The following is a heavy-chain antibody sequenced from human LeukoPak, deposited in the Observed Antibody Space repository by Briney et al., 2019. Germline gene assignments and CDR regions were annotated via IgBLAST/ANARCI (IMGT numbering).Heavy chain of an antibody. CDR2: ISAYNGNT. Sequence: WPSVKVSCKASGYTFTSYGISWVRQAPGQGLEWMGWISAYNGNTNYAQKLQGRVTMTTDTSTSTAYMELRSLRSDDTAVYYCARATAAATRFDPLGQGSLVTVSS. D-gene: IGHD6-13*01. J-gene: IGHJ5*02. V-gene: IGHV1-18*01. CDR3: ARATAAATRFDP. CDR1: GYTFTSYG.